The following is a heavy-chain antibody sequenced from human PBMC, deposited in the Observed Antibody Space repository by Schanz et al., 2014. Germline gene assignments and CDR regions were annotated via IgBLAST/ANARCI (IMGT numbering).Heavy chain of an antibody. CDR1: GFTFSSYA. CDR2: ISGSGGTT. D-gene: IGHD1-1*01. V-gene: IGHV3-23*01. Sequence: EVQLLESGGGLVQPGGSLRLSCAASGFTFSSYAMSWVRQAPGKGLEWVSAISGSGGTTYYADSVKGRFTISRDNSKNTLYLEMNSLRAEDTALYYCARDRRNADLDYWGQGTLVTVSS. CDR3: ARDRRNADLDY. J-gene: IGHJ4*02.